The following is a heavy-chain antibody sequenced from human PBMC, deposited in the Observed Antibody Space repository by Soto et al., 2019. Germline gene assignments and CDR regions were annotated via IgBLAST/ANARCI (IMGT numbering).Heavy chain of an antibody. D-gene: IGHD3-10*01. CDR1: GGSISSYY. J-gene: IGHJ5*02. CDR3: ARDVGRLSITMVRGERWFDP. CDR2: IYYSGST. V-gene: IGHV4-59*01. Sequence: QVQLQESGPGLVKPSETLSLTCTVSGGSISSYYWSWIRQPPGKGLEWIGYIYYSGSTNYNPSHKSRVTISVDTSKNQFSLKLSSVTAADTAVYYCARDVGRLSITMVRGERWFDPWGQGTLVTVSS.